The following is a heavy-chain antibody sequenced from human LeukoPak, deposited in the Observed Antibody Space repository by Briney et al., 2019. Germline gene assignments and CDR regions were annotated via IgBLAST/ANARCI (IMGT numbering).Heavy chain of an antibody. CDR1: GYTFSNYA. CDR3: ARGVLTNCGGDCYQGDY. D-gene: IGHD2-21*02. CDR2: ISVYSGLT. V-gene: IGHV1-18*01. Sequence: ASVEVSCKASGYTFSNYAITFVRQAPGQGLEWMGWISVYSGLTKYAQKFQGRLTMTTDTSTTTAYMELRSLTSADTAVYFCARGVLTNCGGDCYQGDYWGQGTLVTVSS. J-gene: IGHJ4*02.